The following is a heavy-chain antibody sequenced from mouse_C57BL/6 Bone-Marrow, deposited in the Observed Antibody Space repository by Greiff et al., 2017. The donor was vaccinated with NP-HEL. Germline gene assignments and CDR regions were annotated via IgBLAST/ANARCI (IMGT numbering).Heavy chain of an antibody. Sequence: DVKLQESGPGLVKPSQSLSLTCSVTGYSITSGYYWNWIRQFPGNKLEWMGYISYDGSNNYNPSLKNRISITRDTSKNQFFLKLNSVTTEDTATYYCAMITYYFDYWGQGTTLTVSS. J-gene: IGHJ2*01. CDR2: ISYDGSN. V-gene: IGHV3-6*01. CDR1: GYSITSGYY. D-gene: IGHD2-4*01. CDR3: AMITYYFDY.